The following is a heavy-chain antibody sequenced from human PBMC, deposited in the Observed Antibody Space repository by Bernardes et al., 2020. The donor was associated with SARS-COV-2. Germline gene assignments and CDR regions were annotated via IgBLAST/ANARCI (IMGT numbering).Heavy chain of an antibody. CDR3: ARDPGLYSGSWYREDY. Sequence: GGSLRLSCAASGFTFSSYSMNWVRQAPGKGLEWVSSISSSSSYIYYADSVKGRFTISRDNAKNSLYLQMNSLRAEDTAVYYCARDPGLYSGSWYREDYWGQGTLVTVSS. J-gene: IGHJ4*02. CDR2: ISSSSSYI. CDR1: GFTFSSYS. V-gene: IGHV3-21*01. D-gene: IGHD6-13*01.